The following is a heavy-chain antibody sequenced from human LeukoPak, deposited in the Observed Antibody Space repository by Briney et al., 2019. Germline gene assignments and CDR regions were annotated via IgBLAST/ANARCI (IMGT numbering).Heavy chain of an antibody. Sequence: SETLSLTCAVSGDSICSNKWWTWVRQPPGEGLEWIGEIHHSGRLNYSPSLKSRVTISVDKSKNHFSLNLNSITPADTAIYYCARGGDWKFDYWGQGAQVTVSS. CDR2: IHHSGRL. D-gene: IGHD1-1*01. J-gene: IGHJ4*02. CDR3: ARGGDWKFDY. CDR1: GDSICSNKW. V-gene: IGHV4-4*02.